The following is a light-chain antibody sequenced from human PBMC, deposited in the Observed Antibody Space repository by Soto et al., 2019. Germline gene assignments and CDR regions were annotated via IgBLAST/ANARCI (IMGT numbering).Light chain of an antibody. Sequence: DIQMTQSPSTVSASIGDRVTITCRASQSISAWLAWYQQKPGKAPNLLIYKASSLESGVPSRFSGTGSGTEFPLIIGSLQPDDFATYYCQQYHGYPWTFGQGTKVEVK. CDR2: KAS. CDR1: QSISAW. CDR3: QQYHGYPWT. J-gene: IGKJ1*01. V-gene: IGKV1-5*03.